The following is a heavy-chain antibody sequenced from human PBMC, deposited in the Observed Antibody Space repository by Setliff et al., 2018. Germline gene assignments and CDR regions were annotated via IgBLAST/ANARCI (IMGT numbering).Heavy chain of an antibody. V-gene: IGHV4-34*01. D-gene: IGHD5-18*01. Sequence: PSETLSLTCAVYGGSFSGYYWSWLRQPPGKGLEWIGEINHSGSTNYNPSLKSRVTISVDTSKNQFSLKLSSVTAADTAVYYCARGRIQLWKYYFDYWGQGTLVTVSS. CDR3: ARGRIQLWKYYFDY. J-gene: IGHJ4*02. CDR2: INHSGST. CDR1: GGSFSGYY.